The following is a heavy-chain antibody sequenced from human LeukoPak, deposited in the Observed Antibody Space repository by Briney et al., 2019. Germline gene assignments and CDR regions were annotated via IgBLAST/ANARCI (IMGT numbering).Heavy chain of an antibody. Sequence: ASVKVSYKASGYTFSTYGINWVRQAPGQGLEWMGWINSYNGHTYYARKFQDRVTITTDTSTNTAYVELRSLRSDDTAVYYCARDINYVPDYWGQGTLVTVSS. CDR2: INSYNGHT. CDR3: ARDINYVPDY. V-gene: IGHV1-18*01. D-gene: IGHD3-10*02. CDR1: GYTFSTYG. J-gene: IGHJ4*02.